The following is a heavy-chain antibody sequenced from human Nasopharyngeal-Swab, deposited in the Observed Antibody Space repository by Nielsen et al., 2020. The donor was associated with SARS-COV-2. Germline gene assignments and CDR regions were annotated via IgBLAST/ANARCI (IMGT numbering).Heavy chain of an antibody. CDR2: ISGSGGST. D-gene: IGHD4-17*01. CDR3: AKDRSVTTDCSVY. V-gene: IGHV3-23*01. J-gene: IGHJ4*02. Sequence: WIRQPPGKGPEWVSGISGSGGSTNYADSVKGRFTISRDNSKNTLYLQMNSLRAEDTAVYYCAKDRSVTTDCSVYWGQGTLVTVSS.